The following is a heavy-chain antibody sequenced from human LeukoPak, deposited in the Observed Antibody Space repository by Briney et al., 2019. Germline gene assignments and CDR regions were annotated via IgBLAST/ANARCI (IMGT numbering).Heavy chain of an antibody. V-gene: IGHV3-23*01. D-gene: IGHD5-18*01. CDR2: ISGRGGST. CDR1: GFTFSSYA. Sequence: GGSLRLSCAASGFTFSSYAMSWVRQAPGKGLERVSLISGRGGSTYYADSVKGRFTISRDDSKNTLSLQINSLRAEDTAVFYCAKVRTGSGGYTYGVDYWGQGTLVTVSS. CDR3: AKVRTGSGGYTYGVDY. J-gene: IGHJ4*02.